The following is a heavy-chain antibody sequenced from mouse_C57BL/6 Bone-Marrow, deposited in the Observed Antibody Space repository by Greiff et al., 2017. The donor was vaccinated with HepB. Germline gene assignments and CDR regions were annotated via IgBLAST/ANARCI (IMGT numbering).Heavy chain of an antibody. V-gene: IGHV1-50*01. Sequence: QVQLKQPGAELVKPGASVKLSCKASGYTFTSYWMQWVKQRPGQGLEWIGEIDPSDSYTNYNQKFKGKATLTVDTSSSTAYMQLSSLTSEDSAVYYCARWATYYSNYPYFDYWGQGTTLTVSS. D-gene: IGHD2-5*01. CDR1: GYTFTSYW. CDR3: ARWATYYSNYPYFDY. J-gene: IGHJ2*01. CDR2: IDPSDSYT.